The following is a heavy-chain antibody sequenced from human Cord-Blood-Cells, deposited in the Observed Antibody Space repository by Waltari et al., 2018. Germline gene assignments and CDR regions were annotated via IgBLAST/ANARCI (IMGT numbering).Heavy chain of an antibody. Sequence: QLQLQESGPGLVKPSETLSLTCTVSGGSISSSSYYLGWIRQPPGKGLAWIGSIYYSGSTYYNPSLKSRVTISVDTSKNQFSLKLSSVTAADTAVYYCASLIVATIDYWGQGTLVTVSS. CDR1: GGSISSSSYY. D-gene: IGHD5-12*01. J-gene: IGHJ4*02. CDR3: ASLIVATIDY. V-gene: IGHV4-39*01. CDR2: IYYSGST.